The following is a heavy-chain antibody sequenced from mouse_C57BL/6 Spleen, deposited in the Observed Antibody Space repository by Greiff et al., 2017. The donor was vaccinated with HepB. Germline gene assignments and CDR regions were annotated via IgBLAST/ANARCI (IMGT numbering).Heavy chain of an antibody. V-gene: IGHV1-53*01. CDR3: ATPSGSTSFDY. Sequence: QVHVKQPGTELVKPGASVKLSCKASGYTFTSYWMHWVKQRPGQGLEWIGNINPSNGGTNYNEKFKSKATLTVDKSSSTAYMQLSSLTSEDSAVYYCATPSGSTSFDYWGQGTTLTVSS. CDR1: GYTFTSYW. CDR2: INPSNGGT. J-gene: IGHJ2*01. D-gene: IGHD1-1*01.